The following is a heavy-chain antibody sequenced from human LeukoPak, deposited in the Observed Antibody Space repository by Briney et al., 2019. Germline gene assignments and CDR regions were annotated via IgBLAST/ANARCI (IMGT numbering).Heavy chain of an antibody. CDR1: GYSFTGYY. V-gene: IGHV1-2*06. CDR2: INPNNGDT. D-gene: IGHD2-8*01. CDR3: ARLYCTNDVCSSFDY. Sequence: ASVKVSCKASGYSFTGYYIHWVRQAPEQGLEWMGRINPNNGDTNYAQKFQGRVTMTRDTSINTAYMELSRLRSDDTAVYYCARLYCTNDVCSSFDYWGQGTLVTVSS. J-gene: IGHJ4*02.